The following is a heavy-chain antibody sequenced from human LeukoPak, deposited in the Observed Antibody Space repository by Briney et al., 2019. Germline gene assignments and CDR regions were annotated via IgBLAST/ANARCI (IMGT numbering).Heavy chain of an antibody. V-gene: IGHV4-59*12. Sequence: SETLSLTCTVSGGSISSYYWSWIRQPPGKGLEWIGSIYYNGGTYYNPSLKSRVAISIDTSKNQFSLKLSSMTAADTAVYYCAREEVGTPMVNSWGQGTLVTVSS. D-gene: IGHD5-18*01. CDR2: IYYNGGT. CDR1: GGSISSYY. CDR3: AREEVGTPMVNS. J-gene: IGHJ5*02.